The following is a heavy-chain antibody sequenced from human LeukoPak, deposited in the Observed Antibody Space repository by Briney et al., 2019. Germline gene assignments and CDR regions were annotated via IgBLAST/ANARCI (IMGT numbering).Heavy chain of an antibody. J-gene: IGHJ3*02. D-gene: IGHD3-22*01. CDR3: ARATYYYDSSGYYPDAFDI. CDR1: GFTFSSYW. CDR2: IKQDGSEK. Sequence: PGGSLRLPCAASGFTFSSYWMSWVRQAPGKGLEWVANIKQDGSEKYYVDSVKGRFTISRDNAKNSLYLQMNSLRAEDTAVYYCARATYYYDSSGYYPDAFDIWGQGTMVTVSS. V-gene: IGHV3-7*01.